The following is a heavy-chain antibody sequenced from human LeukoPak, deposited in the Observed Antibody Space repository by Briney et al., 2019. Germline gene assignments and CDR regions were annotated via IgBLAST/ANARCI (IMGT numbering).Heavy chain of an antibody. CDR3: ARISSALFHY. CDR1: GASIGSGSYY. J-gene: IGHJ4*02. V-gene: IGHV4-39*07. CDR2: IYYSGST. Sequence: SETLSLTCTVSGASIGSGSYYWGWIRQPPGKGLEWIGSIYYSGSTQSNPSLTSRVTISLDTSKNQFSLELSSVTAADTAVYYCARISSALFHYWGRGTLVTVSS.